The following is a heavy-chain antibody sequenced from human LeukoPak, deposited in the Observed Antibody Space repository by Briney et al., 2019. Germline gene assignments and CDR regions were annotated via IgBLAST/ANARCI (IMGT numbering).Heavy chain of an antibody. Sequence: PSETLSLTCSVTGVSISSGGYSWNWFRQLPGKGLEWIGYIYHSGNTFYNPSLKGRLSIAVDTSRNQFSLKLTSVIAADTAVYYCARAHDIGYLPYDASDIWGQGTMVTVSS. CDR3: ARAHDIGYLPYDASDI. CDR1: GVSISSGGYS. CDR2: IYHSGNT. V-gene: IGHV4-31*03. D-gene: IGHD3-9*01. J-gene: IGHJ3*02.